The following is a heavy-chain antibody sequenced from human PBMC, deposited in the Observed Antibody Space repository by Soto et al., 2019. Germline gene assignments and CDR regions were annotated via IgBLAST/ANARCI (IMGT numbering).Heavy chain of an antibody. V-gene: IGHV1-18*04. CDR1: GYTFTSYG. CDR2: ISAYNGNT. Sequence: QVQLVQSGAEVKKPGASVKVSCKASGYTFTSYGISWVRQAPGQGLEWMGWISAYNGNTNYAQKLKGRVTMTTDTSTSTAYMELRSLRSDDTAVYYCARDIVATPTQGRYYYYGMDVWGQGTTVTVSS. D-gene: IGHD5-12*01. CDR3: ARDIVATPTQGRYYYYGMDV. J-gene: IGHJ6*02.